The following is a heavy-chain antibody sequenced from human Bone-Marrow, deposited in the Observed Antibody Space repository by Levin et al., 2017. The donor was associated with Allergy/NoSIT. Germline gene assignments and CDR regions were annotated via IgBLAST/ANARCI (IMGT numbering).Heavy chain of an antibody. J-gene: IGHJ3*02. V-gene: IGHV5-51*01. D-gene: IGHD6-19*01. CDR3: ARPGAGSGGSHTDDASDI. CDR1: GYSFRSYW. CDR2: IYPGDSDI. Sequence: GESLKISCKGSGYSFRSYWIGWVRQMPGKGLEWMGTIYPGDSDIRYSPSFQGQVNISADKSISTAYLQWSSLKASDTAMHYCARPGAGSGGSHTDDASDIWGQGTMVIVSS.